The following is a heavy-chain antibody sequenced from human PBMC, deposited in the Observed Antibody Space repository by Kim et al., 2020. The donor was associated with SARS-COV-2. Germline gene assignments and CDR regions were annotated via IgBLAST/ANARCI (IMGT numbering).Heavy chain of an antibody. D-gene: IGHD3-22*01. V-gene: IGHV3-15*01. Sequence: APMGGRVTISRDESKNTLYLQMTSLEAEDTAVYYCTTEASYHWHRSGYFSPWGQGTLVTVSS. CDR3: TTEASYHWHRSGYFSP. J-gene: IGHJ5*02.